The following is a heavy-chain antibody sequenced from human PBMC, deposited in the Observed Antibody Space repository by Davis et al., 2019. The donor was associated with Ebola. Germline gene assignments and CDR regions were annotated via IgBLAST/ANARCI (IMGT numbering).Heavy chain of an antibody. J-gene: IGHJ2*01. D-gene: IGHD3-22*01. V-gene: IGHV1-69*04. CDR1: GYTFTSYG. CDR3: ARKGDDYYDSSGYYHVVWYFDL. Sequence: SVKVSCKASGYTFTSYGISWVRQAPGQGLEWMGRIIPILGITNYAQKFQGRVTITADKSTNTAYMQLSSLRSEDTAVYYCARKGDDYYDSSGYYHVVWYFDLWGRGTLVTVSS. CDR2: IIPILGIT.